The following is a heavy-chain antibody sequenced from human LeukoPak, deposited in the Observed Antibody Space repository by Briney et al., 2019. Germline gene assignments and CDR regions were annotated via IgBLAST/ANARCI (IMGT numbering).Heavy chain of an antibody. V-gene: IGHV3-30-3*01. CDR3: ARDLGYDVWSGWDDALDI. Sequence: GGSLRLSCAASGFTFSSYAMHWVRQAPGKGLEWVAVISYDGSNKYYADSVKGRFTISRDNSKNTLYLQMNSLRAEDTAVYYCARDLGYDVWSGWDDALDIWGQGTMVTVSS. D-gene: IGHD3-3*01. CDR2: ISYDGSNK. CDR1: GFTFSSYA. J-gene: IGHJ3*02.